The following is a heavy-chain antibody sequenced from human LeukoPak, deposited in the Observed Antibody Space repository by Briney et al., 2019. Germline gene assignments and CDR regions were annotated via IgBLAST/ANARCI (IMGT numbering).Heavy chain of an antibody. CDR1: GGSISSYY. V-gene: IGHV4-59*08. J-gene: IGHJ4*02. D-gene: IGHD1-26*01. CDR3: ARHGSRWRGGLVGAFDY. CDR2: IYYSGSN. Sequence: SETLSLTCTVSGGSISSYYWSWIRQPPGKGLEWIGYIYYSGSNNYNPSLKSRVTISGDTSKNQFSLKLSSVTAADTAVYYCARHGSRWRGGLVGAFDYWGQGTLVTVSS.